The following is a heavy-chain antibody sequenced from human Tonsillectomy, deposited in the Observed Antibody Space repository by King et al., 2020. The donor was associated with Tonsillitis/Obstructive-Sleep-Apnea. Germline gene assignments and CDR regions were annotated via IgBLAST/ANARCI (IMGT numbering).Heavy chain of an antibody. CDR2: IYYSGST. J-gene: IGHJ6*02. Sequence: QLQESGPGLVKPSQTLSLTCTVSGGSISSGGYYWRWIRQHPGKGLEWIGYIYYSGSTYYNPSLKSRVTISVDTSKNQFSLKLSSVTAADTAVYYCARGFKDIVVVPAAIPSYYYYGMDVWGQGTTVTVSS. V-gene: IGHV4-31*03. CDR1: GGSISSGGYY. D-gene: IGHD2-2*02. CDR3: ARGFKDIVVVPAAIPSYYYYGMDV.